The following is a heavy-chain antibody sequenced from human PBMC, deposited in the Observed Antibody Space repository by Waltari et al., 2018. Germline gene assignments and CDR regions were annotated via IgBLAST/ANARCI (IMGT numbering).Heavy chain of an antibody. CDR2: MTGTGGGPLYANSP. J-gene: IGHJ6*02. Sequence: EVQVLESGGDLVQPGGSLRLSCVAAGFDFVNSAMSWVRQTPGKGLGWVSTMTGTGGGPLYANSPYYADSVKGRFTISRDNSKNTIYLQMSSLNAEDTAIYYCAKGSGMDVWGQGTTVTVSS. CDR1: GFDFVNSA. CDR3: AKGSGMDV. V-gene: IGHV3-23*01.